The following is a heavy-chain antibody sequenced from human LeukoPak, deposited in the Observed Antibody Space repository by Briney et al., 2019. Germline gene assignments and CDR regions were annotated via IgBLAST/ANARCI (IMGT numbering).Heavy chain of an antibody. CDR2: IYHSGST. V-gene: IGHV4-59*08. Sequence: SETLSLTCTVSGGSISSYYWSWIRQPPGKGLEWIGSIYHSGSTYYNPSLKSRVTISVGTSKNQFSLKLSSVTAADTAVYYCARPTPYYFDYWGQGTLVTVSS. J-gene: IGHJ4*02. CDR1: GGSISSYY. CDR3: ARPTPYYFDY.